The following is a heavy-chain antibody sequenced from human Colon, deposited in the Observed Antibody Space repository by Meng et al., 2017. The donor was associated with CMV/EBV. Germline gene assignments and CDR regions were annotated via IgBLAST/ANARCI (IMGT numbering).Heavy chain of an antibody. V-gene: IGHV3-11*01. CDR1: LTFNQYY. CDR2: IDGTGSII. Sequence: LTFNQYYMTWVRQAPGKGLEWVAYIDGTGSIIHYTDSVKGRFTISRDTARKSLYLQMNSLRAEDTAVYYCARNRDYDFWTGYPNWFDPWGQGTLVTVSS. J-gene: IGHJ5*02. CDR3: ARNRDYDFWTGYPNWFDP. D-gene: IGHD3-3*01.